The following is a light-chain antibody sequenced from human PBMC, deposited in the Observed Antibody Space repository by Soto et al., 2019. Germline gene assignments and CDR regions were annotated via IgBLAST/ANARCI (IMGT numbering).Light chain of an antibody. V-gene: IGKV3-15*01. Sequence: EIVLTQSPATLSLSPGERATLSCRASQSVGSYLAWYQQKPGQAPRLLIYDAYTRATGIQARFSGSGSDTEFTLTIRSLQSEDFAIYYCKHYNSWPLTFGGGTKVDIK. CDR2: DAY. CDR1: QSVGSY. CDR3: KHYNSWPLT. J-gene: IGKJ4*01.